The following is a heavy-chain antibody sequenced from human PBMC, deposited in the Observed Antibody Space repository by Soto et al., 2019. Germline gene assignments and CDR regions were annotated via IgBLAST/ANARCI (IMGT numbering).Heavy chain of an antibody. V-gene: IGHV3-23*01. CDR1: GFTFSNNA. Sequence: GGSLRLSCAASGFTFSNNAMSWVRQAPGKGLEWVAAISGRGATIYYADSVKGRFTISRDNSKNTLYLQMNSLRAEDTAVYYCVKADTFFDYWGQGTLVTVSS. J-gene: IGHJ4*02. CDR2: ISGRGATI. CDR3: VKADTFFDY.